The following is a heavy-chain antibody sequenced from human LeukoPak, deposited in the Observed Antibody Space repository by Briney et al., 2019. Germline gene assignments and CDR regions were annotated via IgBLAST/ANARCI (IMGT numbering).Heavy chain of an antibody. V-gene: IGHV1-46*01. J-gene: IGHJ6*04. Sequence: GASVKVSCKASGYTFTSYYMHWVRQAPGQGLEWMGIINPSGGSTSYAQKFQGRVTMTRDTSTSTVYMELSSLRSEDTAVYYCARGVGITMVRGVLGVWGKGTTVTISS. D-gene: IGHD3-10*01. CDR2: INPSGGST. CDR3: ARGVGITMVRGVLGV. CDR1: GYTFTSYY.